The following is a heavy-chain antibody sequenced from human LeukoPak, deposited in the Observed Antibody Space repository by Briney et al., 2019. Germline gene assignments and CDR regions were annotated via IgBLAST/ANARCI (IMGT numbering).Heavy chain of an antibody. V-gene: IGHV3-53*01. CDR2: IYSGGRT. CDR3: AREDDGDFDY. Sequence: GGSLRLSCAASGFTVSSNYMSWVRQAPGKGLEWVSLIYSGGRTYYADSVKGRFTISRDNSKNTLYLQMNSLRAEDTAVYYCAREDDGDFDYWGQGTLVTVSS. CDR1: GFTVSSNY. J-gene: IGHJ4*02. D-gene: IGHD1-1*01.